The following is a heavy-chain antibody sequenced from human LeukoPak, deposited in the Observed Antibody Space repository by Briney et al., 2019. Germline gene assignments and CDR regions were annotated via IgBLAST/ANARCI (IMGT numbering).Heavy chain of an antibody. CDR1: GSISSYY. J-gene: IGHJ4*02. D-gene: IGHD4-23*01. Sequence: PSETPSLTCIVSGSISSYYWTWIRQPPGKGLEWIGHSYFTGNPNYNPSLKSRVTISVDPPKNQFSLKLTSVTAADTAVYYCAGLRSTVAWASFDYWGQGILVTVSS. CDR2: SYFTGNP. V-gene: IGHV4-59*08. CDR3: AGLRSTVAWASFDY.